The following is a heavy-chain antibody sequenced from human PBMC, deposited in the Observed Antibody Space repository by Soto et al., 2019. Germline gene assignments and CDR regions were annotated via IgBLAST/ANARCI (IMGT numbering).Heavy chain of an antibody. V-gene: IGHV1-18*01. CDR2: ISAYNIDT. CDR1: GYRFETYA. J-gene: IGHJ6*02. D-gene: IGHD3-3*01. Sequence: QVQLVQSGAEVKKPGASVKVSCKSSGYRFETYAMSWVRQAPGQGLEWMGWISAYNIDTYYAQKFQDRVTMTTDTSTGTAYMVLRSLTSDDTAVYYCARGHGEIIGAMDVWGQGTTVTVSS. CDR3: ARGHGEIIGAMDV.